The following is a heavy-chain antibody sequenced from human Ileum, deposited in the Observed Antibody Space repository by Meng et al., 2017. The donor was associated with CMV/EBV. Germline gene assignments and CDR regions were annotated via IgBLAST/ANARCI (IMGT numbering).Heavy chain of an antibody. V-gene: IGHV4-39*07. CDR1: GGSISSSLYY. CDR2: ISYSGTA. D-gene: IGHD3-10*01. J-gene: IGHJ4*02. Sequence: QLPLQESGPGPVNPSEALSLTCTVSGGSISSSLYYWGWIRQPPGKGLEWIGTISYSGTAFYNLSLKSRVAISIDTSKFQFSLKLSSVTATDTAVYYCARDSTYPSGLDYWGQGTLVTVSS. CDR3: ARDSTYPSGLDY.